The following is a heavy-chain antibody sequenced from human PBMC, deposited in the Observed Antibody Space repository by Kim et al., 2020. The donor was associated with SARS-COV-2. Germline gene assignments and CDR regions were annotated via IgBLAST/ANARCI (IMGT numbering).Heavy chain of an antibody. D-gene: IGHD6-19*01. CDR2: IYYSRST. CDR3: ARAPCHSTGCRQFDS. Sequence: SETLSLTCTVSGGSISTYYWSWIRQPPGKGLEWIGYIYYSRSTNYNPSLQSRVTISVDTSKNQFSLTLSSVTAADTALYYCARAPCHSTGCRQFDSWGHGTLVTVSS. CDR1: GGSISTYY. V-gene: IGHV4-59*13. J-gene: IGHJ5*01.